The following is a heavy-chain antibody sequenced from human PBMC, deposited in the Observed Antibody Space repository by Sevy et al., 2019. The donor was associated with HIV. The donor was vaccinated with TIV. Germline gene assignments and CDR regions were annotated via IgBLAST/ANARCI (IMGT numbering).Heavy chain of an antibody. CDR2: INWNGGGT. CDR3: ARAPTYDILTGPLPNYYYGMDV. Sequence: GGSLRLSCAASGFTFDDYGMSWVRQAPGKGLEWVSGINWNGGGTGYADSVKGRFTISRDNAKNSLYLQMNSLRAEDTALYYCARAPTYDILTGPLPNYYYGMDVWGQGTTVTVSS. J-gene: IGHJ6*02. D-gene: IGHD3-9*01. V-gene: IGHV3-20*04. CDR1: GFTFDDYG.